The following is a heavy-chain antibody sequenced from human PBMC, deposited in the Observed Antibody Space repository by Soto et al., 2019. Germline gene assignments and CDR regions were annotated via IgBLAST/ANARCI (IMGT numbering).Heavy chain of an antibody. CDR1: GGSISTYY. D-gene: IGHD3-10*01. J-gene: IGHJ4*02. CDR2: IYHTGNS. CDR3: AREGSYGSGTYDL. V-gene: IGHV4-59*01. Sequence: QVQLQESGPGLVRPSETLSLTCTVSGGSISTYYWNWLRQPPGKGLECIAYIYHTGNSYYNPSLKSRVTISVDTSKNQFSLKLSSVTAADTALYFCAREGSYGSGTYDLWGQGTLVTVSS.